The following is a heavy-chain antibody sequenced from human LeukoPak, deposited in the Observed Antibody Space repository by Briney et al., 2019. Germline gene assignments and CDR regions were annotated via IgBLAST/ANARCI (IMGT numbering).Heavy chain of an antibody. D-gene: IGHD2-15*01. CDR3: ARDLDQCSGGSCPSNWFDP. J-gene: IGHJ5*02. CDR1: GGTFSSYA. CDR2: IIPIFGTA. Sequence: GASVKVSCKASGGTFSSYAISWVRQAPGQGLEWMGGIIPIFGTANYAQKFQGRVTITADESTSTAYMELSSLRSEDTAVYDCARDLDQCSGGSCPSNWFDPWGQGTLVTVSS. V-gene: IGHV1-69*13.